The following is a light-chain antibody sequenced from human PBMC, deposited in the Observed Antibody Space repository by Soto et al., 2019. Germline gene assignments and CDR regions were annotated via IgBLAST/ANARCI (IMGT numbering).Light chain of an antibody. V-gene: IGKV3D-15*01. J-gene: IGKJ4*01. CDR1: QSISRT. CDR2: DAS. Sequence: EIVLTQSPDTLSVSPGERATLSCMASQSISRTLAWYQQKSGQPPRLLIYDASTRATDFPARFSGSGSGTEFTLTISSLQSEDFAVYYCQQYNNWPLTFGGGTKVDIK. CDR3: QQYNNWPLT.